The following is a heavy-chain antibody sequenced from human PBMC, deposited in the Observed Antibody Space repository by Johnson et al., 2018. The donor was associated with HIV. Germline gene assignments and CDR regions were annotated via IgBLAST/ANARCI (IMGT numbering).Heavy chain of an antibody. CDR2: ISSSGSTI. Sequence: QVQLVESGGGLVKPGGSLRLSCAASGFTFSDYYMSWIRQAPGKGLEWVSYISSSGSTIYYADSVKGRFTISRYNAKNSLYLQMNSLRAEDTAVYYCARDRTGLIIAAAGHDAFDILGQGTMVTVSS. J-gene: IGHJ3*02. D-gene: IGHD6-13*01. V-gene: IGHV3-11*04. CDR1: GFTFSDYY. CDR3: ARDRTGLIIAAAGHDAFDI.